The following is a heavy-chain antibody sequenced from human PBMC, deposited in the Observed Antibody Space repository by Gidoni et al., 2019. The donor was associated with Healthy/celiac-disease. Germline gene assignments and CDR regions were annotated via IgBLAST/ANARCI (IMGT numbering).Heavy chain of an antibody. CDR2: ISYDGSNK. V-gene: IGHV3-30*04. CDR1: GFTFSSYA. Sequence: GQLVESGGGVVQPGRSLRLSCAASGFTFSSYAMHWVRQAPGKGLEWVTVISYDGSNKYYADSVKGRFTISRDNSKNTLYLQMNSLRAEDTAVYYCARDHDSSKCSWFDYWGQGTLVTVSS. J-gene: IGHJ5*01. CDR3: ARDHDSSKCSWFDY. D-gene: IGHD6-6*01.